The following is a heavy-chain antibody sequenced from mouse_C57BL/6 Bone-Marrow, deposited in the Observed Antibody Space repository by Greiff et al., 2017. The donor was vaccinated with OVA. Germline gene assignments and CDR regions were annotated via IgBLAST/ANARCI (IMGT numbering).Heavy chain of an antibody. CDR3: ARQGYYDPFAY. J-gene: IGHJ3*01. CDR1: GFTFSDYY. Sequence: EVQGVESGGGLVQPGGSLKLSCAASGFTFSDYYMYWVRQTPEKRLEWVAYISNGGGSTYYPDTVKGRLTISRDNAKNTLYLQMSRLKSEDTAMYYCARQGYYDPFAYWGQGTLVTVSA. CDR2: ISNGGGST. V-gene: IGHV5-12*01. D-gene: IGHD2-4*01.